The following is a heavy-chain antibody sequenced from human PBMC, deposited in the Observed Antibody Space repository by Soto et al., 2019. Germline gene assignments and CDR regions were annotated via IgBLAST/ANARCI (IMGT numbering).Heavy chain of an antibody. V-gene: IGHV1-69*08. CDR1: GGTFGSDS. Sequence: QVLLVQSGTEVKESGSSVKVSRKASGGTFGSDSFSWVRQAPGQGLEWMGRILPLLDITNFAQNFQGRVTITADKSTTTVYMELSSLRFEDTAMYFCARDLGHFDSWGQGTLVTVSP. J-gene: IGHJ4*02. CDR2: ILPLLDIT. CDR3: ARDLGHFDS.